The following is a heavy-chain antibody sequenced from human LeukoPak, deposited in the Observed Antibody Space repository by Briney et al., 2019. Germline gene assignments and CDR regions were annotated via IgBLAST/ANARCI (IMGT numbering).Heavy chain of an antibody. CDR3: APRPPIFSEPALD. D-gene: IGHD1-14*01. J-gene: IGHJ4*02. V-gene: IGHV4-59*01. CDR2: IYYSGST. Sequence: PSETLSLTCTVSGGSISSYYWSWIRQPPGKGLEWIGYIYYSGSTNYNPSLKSRVTISVDTSKNQFSLKLSSVTAVDTAVYYCAPRPPIFSEPALDWGQGTLVTVSS. CDR1: GGSISSYY.